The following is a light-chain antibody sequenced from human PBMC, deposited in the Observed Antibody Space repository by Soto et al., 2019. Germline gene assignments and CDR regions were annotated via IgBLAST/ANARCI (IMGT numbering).Light chain of an antibody. CDR3: SSYAGNNKYV. CDR2: EVN. Sequence: QSALTQPPSASGSPGQSVTISCTGSSSDVGGYNYVSWYQHHRGKAPKLMIYEVNKRPSGVPDRFSASKSGNTASLTVSGLQAEDEADYYCSSYAGNNKYVFGTGTKAPS. V-gene: IGLV2-8*01. J-gene: IGLJ1*01. CDR1: SSDVGGYNY.